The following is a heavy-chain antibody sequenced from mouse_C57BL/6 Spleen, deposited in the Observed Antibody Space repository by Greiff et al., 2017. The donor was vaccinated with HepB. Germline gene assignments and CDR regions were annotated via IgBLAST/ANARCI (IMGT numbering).Heavy chain of an antibody. CDR1: GFTFTSYW. CDR3: ARWLLDD. J-gene: IGHJ2*01. Sequence: VKLLESGAGLVKPGGSLKLSCTASGFTFTSYWMHWVQQRPGQGLEWIGLIHPNSGSTNYNEKFKGKVTLTGDKSSSTTYMQLSSLTSEDSAVYYCARWLLDDWGKGTTLTVSS. CDR2: IHPNSGST. D-gene: IGHD2-3*01. V-gene: IGHV1-64*01.